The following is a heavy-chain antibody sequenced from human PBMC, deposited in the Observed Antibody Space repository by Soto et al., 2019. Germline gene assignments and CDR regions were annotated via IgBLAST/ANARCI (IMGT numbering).Heavy chain of an antibody. CDR1: GFTFSSYA. CDR3: AKDRYTGPPGVVVAATSAEYFQH. D-gene: IGHD2-15*01. V-gene: IGHV3-23*01. Sequence: GGSLRLSCAASGFTFSSYAMSWVRQAPGKGLEWVSAISGSGGSTYYADSVKGRFTISRDNSKNTLYLQMNSLRAEDTAVYYCAKDRYTGPPGVVVAATSAEYFQHWGQGTLVTVSS. CDR2: ISGSGGST. J-gene: IGHJ1*01.